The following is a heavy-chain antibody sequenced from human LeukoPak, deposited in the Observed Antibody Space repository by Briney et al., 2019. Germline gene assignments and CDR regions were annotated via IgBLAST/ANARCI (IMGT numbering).Heavy chain of an antibody. Sequence: GGSLRLSCAASGFTFSSYSMNWVRKAPGKGLEWVSYISSSSSTIYYADSVKGRFTISRDNAKNSLYLQMNSLRAEDTAVYYCAKDPYYYGSGAFDPWGQGTLVTVSS. CDR1: GFTFSSYS. CDR3: AKDPYYYGSGAFDP. D-gene: IGHD3-10*01. CDR2: ISSSSSTI. J-gene: IGHJ5*02. V-gene: IGHV3-48*01.